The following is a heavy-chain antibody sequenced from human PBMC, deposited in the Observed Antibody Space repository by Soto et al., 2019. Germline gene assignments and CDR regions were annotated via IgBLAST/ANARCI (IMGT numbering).Heavy chain of an antibody. CDR3: TSSGWTDGFDY. J-gene: IGHJ4*02. Sequence: ASVKVSCKASGYTFTSYGISWVRQAPGQGLEWMGWISAYNGNTNYAQKLQGRVTMTEDTSTDTAYMELSSLRSEDTAVYYCTSSGWTDGFDYWGQGTLVTVSS. CDR1: GYTFTSYG. CDR2: ISAYNGNT. D-gene: IGHD6-19*01. V-gene: IGHV1-18*01.